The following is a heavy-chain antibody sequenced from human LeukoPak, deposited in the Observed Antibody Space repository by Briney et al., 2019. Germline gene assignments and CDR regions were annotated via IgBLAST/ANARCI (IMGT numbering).Heavy chain of an antibody. CDR3: ARDLAYGSGQNWFDP. D-gene: IGHD3-10*01. J-gene: IGHJ5*02. V-gene: IGHV1-2*02. CDR1: GYTFTGYY. Sequence: ASVKVSCKASGYTFTGYYMHWVRQAPGQGLEWMGWINPNSGGTNYAQKFQGGVTMTRDTSISTAYMELSRLRSDDTAVYYCARDLAYGSGQNWFDPWGQGTLVTVSS. CDR2: INPNSGGT.